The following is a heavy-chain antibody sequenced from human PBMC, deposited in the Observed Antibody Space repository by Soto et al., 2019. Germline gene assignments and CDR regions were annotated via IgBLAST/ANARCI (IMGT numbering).Heavy chain of an antibody. CDR1: GFTFSSYA. Sequence: EVQLLESGGGLVQPGGSLRLSCAASGFTFSSYAMSWVRQAPGKGLEWVSAISGSGGSTYYADSVKGRFTISRDNSKNTLYLQMNGLRAEDTAVYYCAKASGGIAVAGDYWYFDLWGRGTLVTVSS. CDR3: AKASGGIAVAGDYWYFDL. D-gene: IGHD6-13*01. V-gene: IGHV3-23*01. J-gene: IGHJ2*01. CDR2: ISGSGGST.